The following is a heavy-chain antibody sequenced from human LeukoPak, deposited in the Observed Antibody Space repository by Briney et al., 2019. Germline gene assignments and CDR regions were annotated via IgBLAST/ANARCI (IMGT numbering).Heavy chain of an antibody. CDR3: ARLSGTTFDVGFDF. J-gene: IGHJ4*02. CDR2: IDWDGDE. Sequence: SGPTLVNPSQTLTLTCTCSGFSLSSSGMCVSWIRQPPGKALEWLARIDWDGDEFYSTSLKTRLTISKDTSKNQVVLTMTNMDPVDTGRYFCARLSGTTFDVGFDFWGQGTLVTVSS. V-gene: IGHV2-70*17. D-gene: IGHD1-1*01. CDR1: GFSLSSSGMC.